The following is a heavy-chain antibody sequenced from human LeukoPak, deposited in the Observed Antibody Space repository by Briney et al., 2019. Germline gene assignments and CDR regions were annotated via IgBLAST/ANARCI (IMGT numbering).Heavy chain of an antibody. D-gene: IGHD2-15*01. CDR3: ARDLAEVGLPDY. Sequence: GGSLRLSCAASGFTFSSYWMHWVRQAPGKGLGWVSRINSDGSSTSYADSVKGRFTISRDNAKNTLYLQMNSLRAEDTAVYYCARDLAEVGLPDYWGQGTLVTVSS. CDR2: INSDGSST. CDR1: GFTFSSYW. J-gene: IGHJ4*02. V-gene: IGHV3-74*01.